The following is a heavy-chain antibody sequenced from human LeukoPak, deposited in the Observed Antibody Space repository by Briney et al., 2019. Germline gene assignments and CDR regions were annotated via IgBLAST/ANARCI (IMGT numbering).Heavy chain of an antibody. J-gene: IGHJ4*02. CDR3: ASGGWDSSWYQYFDY. CDR1: GFTFSSYA. Sequence: GGSLRLSCAASGFTFSSYAMSWVRQAPGKGPEWVSVIYGGGATHYADSVKGRFTISRDNSKNTLYLQMNSLRAEDTAVYYCASGGWDSSWYQYFDYWGQGTLVTVSS. CDR2: IYGGGAT. V-gene: IGHV3-53*01. D-gene: IGHD6-13*01.